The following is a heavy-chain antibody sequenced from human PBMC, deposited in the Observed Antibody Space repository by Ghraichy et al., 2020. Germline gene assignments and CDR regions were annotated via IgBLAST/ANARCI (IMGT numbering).Heavy chain of an antibody. V-gene: IGHV4-59*01. CDR3: ATGGWYFEI. CDR2: IHSSGST. CDR1: GVSISGYY. D-gene: IGHD5-24*01. J-gene: IGHJ4*02. Sequence: SETLSLTCTVSGVSISGYYWSWIRQPPEKGLEWLGYIHSSGSTNYNPSLESRVAISVDTSKKQFSLKLTSVTAADTAVYYCATGGWYFEIWGQGTLVTVSS.